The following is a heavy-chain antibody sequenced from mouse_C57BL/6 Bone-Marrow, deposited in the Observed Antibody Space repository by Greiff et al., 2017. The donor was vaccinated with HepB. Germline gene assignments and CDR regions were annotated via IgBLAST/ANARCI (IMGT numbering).Heavy chain of an antibody. CDR3: ARDRLTVIRGYFDV. D-gene: IGHD2-4*01. CDR1: GYSITSGYY. CDR2: ISYDGSN. J-gene: IGHJ1*03. Sequence: VQLKESGPGLVKPSQSLSLTCSVTGYSITSGYYWNWIRQFPGNKLEWMGYISYDGSNNYNPSLKNRISITREPSKNQFFLKLNSVTTEDTATYYCARDRLTVIRGYFDVWGTGTTVTVSS. V-gene: IGHV3-6*01.